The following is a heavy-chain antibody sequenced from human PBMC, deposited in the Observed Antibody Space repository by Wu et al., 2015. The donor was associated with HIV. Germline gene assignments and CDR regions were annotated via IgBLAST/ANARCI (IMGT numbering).Heavy chain of an antibody. D-gene: IGHD6-13*01. Sequence: QVQLVQSGAEVKKPGSSVKVSCKASGGTFSSYAISWVRQAPGQGLEWMGRIIPIFGTANYAQKFQGRVTITADESTSTAYMELSSLRSEDTAVYYCASEPLPSSGSWYNRLDYWGQGTLVTVSS. CDR1: GGTFSSYA. CDR3: ASEPLPSSGSWYNRLDY. J-gene: IGHJ4*02. V-gene: IGHV1-69*13. CDR2: IIPIFGTA.